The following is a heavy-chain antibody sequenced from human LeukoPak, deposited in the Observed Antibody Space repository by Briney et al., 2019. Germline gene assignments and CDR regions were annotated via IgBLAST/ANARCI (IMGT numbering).Heavy chain of an antibody. Sequence: PSETLSLTCTVSGGSISSSSYYWGWIRQPPGKGLEWIGSIYYSGSTYYNPSLKSRVTISVDTSKNQFSLKLSSVTAADTAVYYCARVARLRWDWFDPWGQGTLVTVSS. V-gene: IGHV4-39*07. CDR3: ARVARLRWDWFDP. CDR1: GGSISSSSYY. J-gene: IGHJ5*02. D-gene: IGHD4-23*01. CDR2: IYYSGST.